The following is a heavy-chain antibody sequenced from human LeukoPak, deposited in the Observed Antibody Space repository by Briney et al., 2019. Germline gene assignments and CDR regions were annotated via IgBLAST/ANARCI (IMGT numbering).Heavy chain of an antibody. J-gene: IGHJ3*02. CDR2: MSPNSGNT. CDR1: GYTFTSYD. V-gene: IGHV1-8*01. Sequence: ASVKVSCKASGYTFTSYDINWVRQATGQGLEWMGWMSPNSGNTGYAQKFQGRVTMTRNTSVSTAYMELSSLRSEDTAVYYCARVVGRWLQLLAFDIWGQGTMVTVSS. D-gene: IGHD5-24*01. CDR3: ARVVGRWLQLLAFDI.